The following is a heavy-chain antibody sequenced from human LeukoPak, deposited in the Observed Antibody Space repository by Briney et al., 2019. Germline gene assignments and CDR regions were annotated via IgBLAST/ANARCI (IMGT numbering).Heavy chain of an antibody. CDR1: GGSISSGSYY. D-gene: IGHD2-2*02. Sequence: SETLSLTCTVSGGSISSGSYYWSWIRQPAGKGLEWIGRIYTSGSTEYNASLKSRVTISLDTSKNQFSLKVSSVTAADTAVYYCARSRERNCGSNSCYIDLQSTWGQGTLVTVSS. CDR3: ARSRERNCGSNSCYIDLQST. V-gene: IGHV4-61*02. CDR2: IYTSGST. J-gene: IGHJ1*01.